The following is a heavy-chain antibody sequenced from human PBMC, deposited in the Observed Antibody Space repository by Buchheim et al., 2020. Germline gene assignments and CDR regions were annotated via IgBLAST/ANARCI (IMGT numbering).Heavy chain of an antibody. CDR1: GFSFKDFV. CDR3: ARETRGYSFGP. CDR2: ISYTGTYK. D-gene: IGHD5-12*01. Sequence: QVQLVESGGGVVQPGRSLRLSCAASGFSFKDFVMHWVRQAPGKGLEWVALISYTGTYKYYAASVKGRFAVSRDNSNNTLFLQMDGLRPDDTAMYYCARETRGYSFGPGGQGTL. J-gene: IGHJ5*02. V-gene: IGHV3-30*09.